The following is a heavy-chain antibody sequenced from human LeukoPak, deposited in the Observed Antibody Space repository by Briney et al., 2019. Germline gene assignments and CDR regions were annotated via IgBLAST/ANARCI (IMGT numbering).Heavy chain of an antibody. V-gene: IGHV3-23*01. Sequence: GGSLRLSCAASGFSFSSYGINWVRQAPGKGLEWVSGISGSGDITYYADSVKGRFTISRDNSRNTLYLQMNSLRAEDTAVYYCARRSKSSAIWYYFDYWGQGTLVTVSS. CDR2: ISGSGDIT. CDR3: ARRSKSSAIWYYFDY. D-gene: IGHD6-25*01. CDR1: GFSFSSYG. J-gene: IGHJ4*02.